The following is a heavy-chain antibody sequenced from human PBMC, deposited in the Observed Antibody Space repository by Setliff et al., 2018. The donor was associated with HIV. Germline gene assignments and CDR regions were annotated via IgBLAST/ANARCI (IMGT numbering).Heavy chain of an antibody. J-gene: IGHJ3*02. CDR3: ARGHSHGYGYSGSYGPFDI. CDR1: GGTFSSYA. V-gene: IGHV1-69*05. Sequence: GPSVKVSCKASGGTFSSYAINWVRQAPGQGLEWMGGIIPMFGTLNFAQKFQGRVTITTDESTSTAYMELNSLRSEDTAVYYCARGHSHGYGYSGSYGPFDIWGQGTMVTVSS. CDR2: IIPMFGTL. D-gene: IGHD1-26*01.